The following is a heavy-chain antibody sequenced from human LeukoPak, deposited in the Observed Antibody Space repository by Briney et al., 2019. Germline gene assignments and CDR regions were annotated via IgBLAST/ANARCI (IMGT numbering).Heavy chain of an antibody. CDR3: ATHPRYSSGWHTAGY. CDR1: GYTFTGYY. CDR2: INPNSGGT. J-gene: IGHJ4*02. D-gene: IGHD6-19*01. Sequence: ASVKVSCKASGYTFTGYYIHWVRQAPGQGLEWMGWINPNSGGTNYAQKFQGRVTMTRDTSISTAYMELSRLRSDDTAVYYCATHPRYSSGWHTAGYWGQRTLVTVSS. V-gene: IGHV1-2*02.